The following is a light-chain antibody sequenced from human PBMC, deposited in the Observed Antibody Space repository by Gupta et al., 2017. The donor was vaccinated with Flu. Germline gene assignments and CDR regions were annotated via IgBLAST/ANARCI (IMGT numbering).Light chain of an antibody. CDR2: KDS. CDR3: QAWDSSSWV. Sequence: SSALTQPPSVSVSPGQTASITCSGDKLGDKYACWYQQKPGQSPVLVIYKDSKRPAGSPERFTGSNSGNTATLTISGTQASDEADYYCQAWDSSSWVFGGGTKLTVL. J-gene: IGLJ3*02. V-gene: IGLV3-1*01. CDR1: KLGDKY.